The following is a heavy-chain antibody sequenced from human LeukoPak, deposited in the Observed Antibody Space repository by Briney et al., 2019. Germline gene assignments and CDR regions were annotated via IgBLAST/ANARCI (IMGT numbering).Heavy chain of an antibody. D-gene: IGHD2-2*01. CDR3: ARGASYCSSTSCIVFDY. CDR1: GGSISSYY. V-gene: IGHV4-59*01. J-gene: IGHJ4*02. CDR2: IYYSGST. Sequence: PSETLSLTCTVSGGSISSYYWSWIRQPPGKGLEWIGYIYYSGSTNYNPSLKSRVTISVDTSKNQFSLKLSSVTAADTAVYYCARGASYCSSTSCIVFDYWGQGTLVTVSS.